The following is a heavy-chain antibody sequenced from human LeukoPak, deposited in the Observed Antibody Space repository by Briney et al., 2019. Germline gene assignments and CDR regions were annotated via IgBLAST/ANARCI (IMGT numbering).Heavy chain of an antibody. V-gene: IGHV1-2*02. Sequence: GASVTVSCKASGYTFTVYYMHWVRQAPGQGLEWMGWINPNSGGTNYAQKFQGRVTMTRDTSISTAYMELSRLRSDDTAVYYCARGSNYDFWSGPDNWFDPWGQGTLVTVSS. J-gene: IGHJ5*02. CDR2: INPNSGGT. D-gene: IGHD3-3*01. CDR3: ARGSNYDFWSGPDNWFDP. CDR1: GYTFTVYY.